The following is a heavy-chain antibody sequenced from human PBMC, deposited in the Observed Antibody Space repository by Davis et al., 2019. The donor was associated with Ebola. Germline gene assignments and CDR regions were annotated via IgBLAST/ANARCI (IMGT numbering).Heavy chain of an antibody. CDR2: IYYSGST. CDR1: GVSISSSY. CDR3: ASSPVVYYYDSSGYYSLSYYFDY. Sequence: SETLSLTCTVSGVSISSSYWSWIRQPPGKGLEWIGCIYYSGSTYYNPSLKSRVTISVDTSKNQFSLKLSTVTAADTAVYYCASSPVVYYYDSSGYYSLSYYFDYWGQGTLVTVSS. J-gene: IGHJ4*02. D-gene: IGHD3-22*01. V-gene: IGHV4-59*04.